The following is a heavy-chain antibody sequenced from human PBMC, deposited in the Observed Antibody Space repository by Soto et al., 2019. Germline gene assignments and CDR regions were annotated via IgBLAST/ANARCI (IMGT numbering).Heavy chain of an antibody. CDR3: ARSSYYVSDTYTDYGVVG. Sequence: QLHLVQSGAEVKRTGSSVKISCKASGYTFTYVYLHWVRQAPGQSLEWMGCITPYNGNTRDAQKFQDRVTITRDGSLTVLLELSSLRSEDTAIYYCARSSYYVSDTYTDYGVVGWGQGTTVTVSS. D-gene: IGHD3-10*01. J-gene: IGHJ6*02. V-gene: IGHV1-45*02. CDR2: ITPYNGNT. CDR1: GYTFTYVY.